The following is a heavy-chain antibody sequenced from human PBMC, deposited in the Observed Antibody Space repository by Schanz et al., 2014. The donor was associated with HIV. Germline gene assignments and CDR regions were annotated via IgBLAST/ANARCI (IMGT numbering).Heavy chain of an antibody. CDR1: GFTFSSYG. J-gene: IGHJ4*02. V-gene: IGHV3-7*01. CDR3: ARDSGPGIY. CDR2: IKQDGSEK. Sequence: VQLVESGGGVVQPGRSLRLSCAASGFTFSSYGMHWVRQAPGKGLEWVANIKQDGSEKHYVASVKGRFTISRDNAKNSLYLQMSSLRADDTAVYYCARDSGPGIYWGQGTLVIVSS. D-gene: IGHD3-10*01.